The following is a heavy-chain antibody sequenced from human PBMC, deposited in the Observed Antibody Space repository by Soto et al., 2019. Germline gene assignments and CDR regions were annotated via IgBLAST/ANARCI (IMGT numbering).Heavy chain of an antibody. D-gene: IGHD2-21*02. Sequence: ASVKVSCKASGYTFTSYDINWVRQATGQGLEWMGWMNPNSGNTGYAQKFQGRVTMTRNTSISTAYMELSSLRSEDTAVYYCARLQYTVVTPIDMWGQGTMVTVSS. CDR2: MNPNSGNT. J-gene: IGHJ3*02. V-gene: IGHV1-8*01. CDR1: GYTFTSYD. CDR3: ARLQYTVVTPIDM.